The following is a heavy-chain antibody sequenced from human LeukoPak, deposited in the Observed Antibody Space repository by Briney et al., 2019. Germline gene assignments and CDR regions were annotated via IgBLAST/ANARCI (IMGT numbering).Heavy chain of an antibody. V-gene: IGHV1-18*01. D-gene: IGHD3-22*01. CDR2: ISAYNGNT. J-gene: IGHJ3*02. Sequence: ASVKVSCKASGYTFTSYGISWVRQAPGQGLEWMGWISAYNGNTNYAQKLQGRVTMTTDTSTSTAYMELRSLRSDDTAVYYCARDRPSNYYYDSSGYYAFDIWGQGTMVTASS. CDR1: GYTFTSYG. CDR3: ARDRPSNYYYDSSGYYAFDI.